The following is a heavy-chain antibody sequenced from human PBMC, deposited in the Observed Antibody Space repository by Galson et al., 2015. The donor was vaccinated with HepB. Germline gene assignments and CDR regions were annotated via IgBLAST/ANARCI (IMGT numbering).Heavy chain of an antibody. V-gene: IGHV3-30*04. CDR2: ISYDGSNK. Sequence: LRLFCAASGFTFSSYAMHWVRQAPGKGLEWVAVISYDGSNKYYADSVKGRFTISRDNSKNTLYLQMNSLRAEDTAVYYCARDPTGLYYFDYWGQGTLVTVSS. CDR3: ARDPTGLYYFDY. J-gene: IGHJ4*02. CDR1: GFTFSSYA.